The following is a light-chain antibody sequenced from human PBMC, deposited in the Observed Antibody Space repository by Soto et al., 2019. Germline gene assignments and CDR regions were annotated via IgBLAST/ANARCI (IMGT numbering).Light chain of an antibody. CDR2: MSS. Sequence: DTVMTQSPFSLPVTPGEPSSISCRSSQSLLHSNGYKYLDWYLQKPVQSPQILIYMSSNRASGVPDRFSGSGSGKDFTLKISRVEAEDVGVYYCMQALRTPYTFGQGTRREIK. V-gene: IGKV2-28*01. J-gene: IGKJ5*01. CDR3: MQALRTPYT. CDR1: QSLLHSNGYKY.